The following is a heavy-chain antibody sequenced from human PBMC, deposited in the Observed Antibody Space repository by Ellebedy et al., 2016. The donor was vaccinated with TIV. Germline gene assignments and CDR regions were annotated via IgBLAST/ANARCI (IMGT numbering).Heavy chain of an antibody. V-gene: IGHV3-21*01. CDR1: GLTFSSST. CDR2: ISSSGYYI. J-gene: IGHJ4*02. D-gene: IGHD6-25*01. CDR3: ARGGGGYFLD. Sequence: GESLKISCAASGLTFSSSTMNWVRQAPGKGLEWVSSISSSGYYIYDADSVKGRFTISRDNAKNSLFLQMNSLRDDDTAVYYCARGGGGYFLDWGQGTLVSVSS.